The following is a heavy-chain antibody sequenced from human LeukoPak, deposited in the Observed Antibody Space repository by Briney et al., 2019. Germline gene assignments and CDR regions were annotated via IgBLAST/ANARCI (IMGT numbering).Heavy chain of an antibody. Sequence: PGGSLRLSCAASGFTFSNAWMSWVRQAPGKGLGWVGRIKSKTDGGATDYAAPVKGRFTISRDDSKNTLYLQMNSLKTEDTAVYFCTTRSSSWYGCWGQGTLVTVSS. J-gene: IGHJ5*01. D-gene: IGHD6-13*01. CDR1: GFTFSNAW. CDR3: TTRSSSWYGC. V-gene: IGHV3-15*01. CDR2: IKSKTDGGAT.